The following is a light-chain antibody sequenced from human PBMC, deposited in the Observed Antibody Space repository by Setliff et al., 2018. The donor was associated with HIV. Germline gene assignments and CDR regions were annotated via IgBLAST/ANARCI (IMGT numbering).Light chain of an antibody. CDR3: CSYAGSYRV. Sequence: QSALTQPASVSGSPGQSITISCTGTSSDVGGYNYVSWYQQNPGKAPKVMIYDVSKRPSGVPDRFSGSKSGNTASLTISGLQAEDEADYYCCSYAGSYRVFGTGTKVTVL. J-gene: IGLJ1*01. CDR1: SSDVGGYNY. CDR2: DVS. V-gene: IGLV2-11*01.